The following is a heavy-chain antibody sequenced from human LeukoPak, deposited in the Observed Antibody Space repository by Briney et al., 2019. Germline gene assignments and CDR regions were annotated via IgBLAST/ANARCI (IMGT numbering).Heavy chain of an antibody. CDR3: ARTRIPYYYDSSGYYDY. J-gene: IGHJ4*02. CDR2: ISSSSSYI. V-gene: IGHV3-21*01. CDR1: GFTFSSYS. Sequence: GGSLRLSCAASGFTFSSYSMTWVRQAPGKGLEWVSSISSSSSYIYYADPVKGRFTISRDNAKNSLYLQMNSLRAEDTAVYYCARTRIPYYYDSSGYYDYWGQGTLVTVSS. D-gene: IGHD3-22*01.